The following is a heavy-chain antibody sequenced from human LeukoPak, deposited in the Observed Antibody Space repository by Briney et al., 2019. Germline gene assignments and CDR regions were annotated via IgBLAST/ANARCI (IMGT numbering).Heavy chain of an antibody. CDR1: GGSISSGGYY. J-gene: IGHJ6*04. CDR2: IYYSGST. V-gene: IGHV4-31*03. D-gene: IGHD3-10*01. CDR3: ARGGGSMVRGVIPRYGMDV. Sequence: KPSETLSLTCTVSGGSISSGGYYWSWIRQHPGKGLKWIGYIYYSGSTYYNPSLKSRVTISVDTSKNQFSLKLSSVTAADTAVYYCARGGGSMVRGVIPRYGMDVWGKGTTVTVSS.